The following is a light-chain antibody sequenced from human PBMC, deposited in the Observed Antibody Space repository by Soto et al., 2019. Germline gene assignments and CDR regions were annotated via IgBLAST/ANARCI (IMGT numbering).Light chain of an antibody. CDR1: SSDGGFYNY. J-gene: IGLJ1*01. CDR3: SPYAHGSTYV. V-gene: IGLV2-14*01. CDR2: EVD. Sequence: SVLSQPTSVSRSPGDSITISCTGTSSDGGFYNYVSWYQQQHPGKAPKLMIYEVDNRPSGVSIRFSGSKSGNTASLTISGLQAEDEADYYCSPYAHGSTYVFGTGTKVTVL.